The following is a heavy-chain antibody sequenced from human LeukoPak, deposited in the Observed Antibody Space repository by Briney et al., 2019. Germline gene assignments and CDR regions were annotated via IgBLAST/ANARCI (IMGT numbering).Heavy chain of an antibody. CDR1: GGSLSDYY. CDR2: INHSGST. J-gene: IGHJ1*01. V-gene: IGHV4-34*01. Sequence: SETLSLTCAVYGGSLSDYYWSWFRQPPGKGLEWIGEINHSGSTDHNPSLKSRVTISVDTSKNQFSLKLSSVTAADTAVYHCAYSSGYQQQWGQGTLVTVSS. CDR3: AYSSGYQQQ. D-gene: IGHD3-22*01.